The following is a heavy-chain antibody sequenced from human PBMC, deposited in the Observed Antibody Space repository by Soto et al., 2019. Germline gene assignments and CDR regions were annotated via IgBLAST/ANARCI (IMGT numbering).Heavy chain of an antibody. CDR2: ISSDGSDK. D-gene: IGHD6-19*01. CDR3: AKDRRSIGWSFFDS. CDR1: GFTFSYYV. Sequence: QVQLVESGGGVVQSGRSLRLSCAASGFTFSYYVIHWVRQAPGKGLEYVAIISSDGSDKYYADSVKGRFAISRDNSKNTLYLQMNSLTAEDTAVYYCAKDRRSIGWSFFDSWGQGTLVTVSS. V-gene: IGHV3-30*18. J-gene: IGHJ4*02.